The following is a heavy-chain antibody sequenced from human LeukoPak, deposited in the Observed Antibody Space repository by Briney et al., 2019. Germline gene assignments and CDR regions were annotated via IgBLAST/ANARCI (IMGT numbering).Heavy chain of an antibody. D-gene: IGHD1-26*01. V-gene: IGHV4-61*02. CDR1: GGSISSGSYY. CDR3: ARVVSGSYYDGYFQH. CDR2: IYTSGST. Sequence: SETLSLTCTVSGGSISSGSYYWSWIRQPAGKGLEWIGRIYTSGSTNYNPSLKSRVTISVDTSKNQFSLKLSSVTAADTAVYYCARVVSGSYYDGYFQHWGQGTLVTVSS. J-gene: IGHJ1*01.